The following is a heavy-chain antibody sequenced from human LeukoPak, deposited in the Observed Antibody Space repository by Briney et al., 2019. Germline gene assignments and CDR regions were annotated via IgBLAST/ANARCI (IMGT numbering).Heavy chain of an antibody. V-gene: IGHV3-48*03. Sequence: TGGSLRLSCAASGFTFSSYETNWVRQAPGKGLEWVSYISSSGGTKYYADSVKGRFTISRDNAKNSLYLQMNSLRAEDTAVYYCARDAGSWYAYYYMDVWGKGTTVTISS. CDR3: ARDAGSWYAYYYMDV. CDR1: GFTFSSYE. J-gene: IGHJ6*03. CDR2: ISSSGGTK. D-gene: IGHD6-13*01.